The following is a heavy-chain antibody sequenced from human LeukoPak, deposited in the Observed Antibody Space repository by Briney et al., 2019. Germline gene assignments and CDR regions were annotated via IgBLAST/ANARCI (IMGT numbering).Heavy chain of an antibody. CDR3: AREFYYYDSSGAPFDY. V-gene: IGHV3-33*01. CDR2: IWYDGSNK. Sequence: GMSLRLSCAASGFTFSSYDMHWVRQAPGKGLEWVAFIWYDGSNKYYADSVKGRFTIYRDNSKNTMYLQMNSLRAEDTAVYYCAREFYYYDSSGAPFDYWGQGTLVTVSS. D-gene: IGHD3-22*01. J-gene: IGHJ4*02. CDR1: GFTFSSYD.